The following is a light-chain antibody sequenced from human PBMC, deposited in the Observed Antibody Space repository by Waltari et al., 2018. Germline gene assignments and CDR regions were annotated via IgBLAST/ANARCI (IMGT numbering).Light chain of an antibody. J-gene: IGLJ1*01. CDR3: HVWHPDVDPGV. CDR1: NSGTYS. V-gene: IGLV3-21*04. Sequence: SYVVPQPPSVSVAPGETATLTRRGDNSGTYSLPWSQPKAGQAPVLVIFYDGDRPSGIPERFSGSNSGNTATLTISRVEAGDEASYYCHVWHPDVDPGVFGTGTEVTVL. CDR2: YDG.